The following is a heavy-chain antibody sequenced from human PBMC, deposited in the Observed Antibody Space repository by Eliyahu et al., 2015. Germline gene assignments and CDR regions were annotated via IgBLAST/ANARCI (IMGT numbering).Heavy chain of an antibody. D-gene: IGHD5-24*01. J-gene: IGHJ6*02. V-gene: IGHV4-31*03. Sequence: QVQLQESGPGLVKPSQTLSLTCTVSGGSISSGSYYWSWIRQHPGRGLECIGYIYYSGSTYYNPCLKSRVTISVDTSKNQFSLHLSSVTAADTAVYYCARLDGSSRYYYTLDVWGQGTTVTVSS. CDR3: ARLDGSSRYYYTLDV. CDR2: IYYSGST. CDR1: GGSISSGSYY.